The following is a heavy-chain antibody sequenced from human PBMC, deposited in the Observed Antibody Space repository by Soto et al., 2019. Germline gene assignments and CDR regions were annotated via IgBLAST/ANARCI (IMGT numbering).Heavy chain of an antibody. CDR2: IYYGGST. CDR1: GNSISTGY. CDR3: AKNWNWGSLVH. V-gene: IGHV4-59*08. Sequence: PSETLSLTSTVSGNSISTGYWSWIRQSPGKGLEWIGFIYYGGSTNYNPSLKSRVTISGDTPKNQFSLKLSSVTAADTAVYYCAKNWNWGSLVHWGQGTLVTVSS. J-gene: IGHJ4*02. D-gene: IGHD7-27*01.